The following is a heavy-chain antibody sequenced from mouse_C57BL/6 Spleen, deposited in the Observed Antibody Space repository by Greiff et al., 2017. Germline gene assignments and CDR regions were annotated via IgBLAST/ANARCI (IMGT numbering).Heavy chain of an antibody. J-gene: IGHJ4*01. CDR2: IRNKANNHAT. V-gene: IGHV6-6*01. Sequence: EVMLVESGGGLVQPGGSMKLSCAASGFTFSDAWMDWVRQSPEKGLEWVAEIRNKANNHATYYAESVKGRFTISSDDSKSSVYLQMNSLRAEDTGIYYCTGDYDVDYAMDYWGQGTSVTVSS. CDR1: GFTFSDAW. CDR3: TGDYDVDYAMDY. D-gene: IGHD2-4*01.